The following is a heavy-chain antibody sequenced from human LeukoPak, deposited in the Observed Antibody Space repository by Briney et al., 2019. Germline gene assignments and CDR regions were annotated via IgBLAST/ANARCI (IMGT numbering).Heavy chain of an antibody. CDR2: TYYRSKWYS. V-gene: IGHV6-1*01. CDR3: ARDGWPAFDY. J-gene: IGHJ4*02. Sequence: SQTLSLTCAISGDSVSSNSAAWNWIRQSPSRGLEWLGRTYYRSKWYSDYAVSVKSRVTINADTSKNQFSLQLTPVTPEDTAVYYCARDGWPAFDYWGQGTLVTVSS. CDR1: GDSVSSNSAA. D-gene: IGHD2-15*01.